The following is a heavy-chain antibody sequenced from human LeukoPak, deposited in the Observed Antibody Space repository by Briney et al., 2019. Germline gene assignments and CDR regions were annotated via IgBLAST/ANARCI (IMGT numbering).Heavy chain of an antibody. CDR3: ARDSLYYYDSSGKGAFDI. CDR1: GGTFSSYA. J-gene: IGHJ3*02. V-gene: IGHV1-69*13. Sequence: SVKVSCKASGGTFSSYAISWVRQAPGQGLEWMGGIIPIFGTANYAQKFQGRVTITADESTSTAYMELSSLRSEDTAVYYCARDSLYYYDSSGKGAFDIWGQGTMVTVSS. CDR2: IIPIFGTA. D-gene: IGHD3-22*01.